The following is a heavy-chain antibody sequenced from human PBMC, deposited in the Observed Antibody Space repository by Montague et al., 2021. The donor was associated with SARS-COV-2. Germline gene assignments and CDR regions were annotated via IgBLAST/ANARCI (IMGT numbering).Heavy chain of an antibody. Sequence: SETLSLTCTVSGGSISSSSYYCGWIRQPPGKGLEWIGSIYSSGSTYYNPSLKSRVTISVDTFKYQFSRKLSSVAAAATAVYYCASPTYYYDSSGSDAFAIWGQGTMVTVSS. V-gene: IGHV4-39*01. CDR2: IYSSGST. J-gene: IGHJ3*02. CDR1: GGSISSSSYY. CDR3: ASPTYYYDSSGSDAFAI. D-gene: IGHD3-22*01.